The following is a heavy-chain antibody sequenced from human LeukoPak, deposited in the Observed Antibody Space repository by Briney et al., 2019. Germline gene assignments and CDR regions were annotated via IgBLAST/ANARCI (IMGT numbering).Heavy chain of an antibody. J-gene: IGHJ4*02. D-gene: IGHD1-20*01. CDR2: IRYDGSNK. Sequence: PGGSLRLSCAASGFTLRSYGMHWVRQAPGKGLEWVAFIRYDGSNKYYADSVKGRFTISRDNSKNTLYLQMNSLRAEDTAVYYCAKDNWNYSDYWGQGTLVTVSS. V-gene: IGHV3-30*02. CDR1: GFTLRSYG. CDR3: AKDNWNYSDY.